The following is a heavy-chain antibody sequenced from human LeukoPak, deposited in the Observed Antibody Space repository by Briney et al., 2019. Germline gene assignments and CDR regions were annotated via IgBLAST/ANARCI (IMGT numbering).Heavy chain of an antibody. CDR1: GGSFSDYY. Sequence: SETLSLTCAVFGGSFSDYYWSWIRQPAGKGLEWIGRIYTSGSTNYNPSLKSRVTMSVDTSKNQFSLKLSSVTAADTAVYYCARSPIAAAGYAYYGMDVWGQGTTVTVSS. V-gene: IGHV4-59*10. J-gene: IGHJ6*02. D-gene: IGHD6-13*01. CDR3: ARSPIAAAGYAYYGMDV. CDR2: IYTSGST.